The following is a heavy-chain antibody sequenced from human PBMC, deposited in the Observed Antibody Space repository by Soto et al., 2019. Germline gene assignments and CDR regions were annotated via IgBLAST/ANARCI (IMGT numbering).Heavy chain of an antibody. V-gene: IGHV3-21*01. J-gene: IGHJ6*02. CDR3: ARDLQYYYYTTAQGPPGYYYYGMDV. D-gene: IGHD3-22*01. Sequence: EVQLVESGGGLVKPGGSLRLSCAASGFTFSSYSMNWVSQAPGKGLEWVSSISSSSSYIYYADSVKGRFTISRDNAKNSLYLQMNSLRAEDTAVYYCARDLQYYYYTTAQGPPGYYYYGMDVWGQGTTVTVSS. CDR2: ISSSSSYI. CDR1: GFTFSSYS.